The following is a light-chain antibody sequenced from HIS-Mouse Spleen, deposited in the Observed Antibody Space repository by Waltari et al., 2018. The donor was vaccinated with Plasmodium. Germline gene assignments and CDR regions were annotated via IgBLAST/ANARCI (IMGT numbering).Light chain of an antibody. CDR2: GAS. Sequence: EIVMTQSPATLSVSPVERATLSCRASPSVSSNLAWYQQKPGQAPRLLIYGASTRATGIPARFSGSGSGTEFTLTISSMQSEDFAVYYCQQYNNWPPYTFGQGTKLEIK. V-gene: IGKV3-15*01. CDR1: PSVSSN. J-gene: IGKJ2*01. CDR3: QQYNNWPPYT.